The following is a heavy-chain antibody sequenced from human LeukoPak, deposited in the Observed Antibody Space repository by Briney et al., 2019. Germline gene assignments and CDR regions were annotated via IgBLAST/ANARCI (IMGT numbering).Heavy chain of an antibody. CDR2: INPNSGGT. D-gene: IGHD3-9*01. Sequence: GASVKVSCKASGGTFSSYAISWVRQAPGQGLEWTGWINPNSGGTNYAQKFQGRVTMTRDTSISTAYMELSRLRSDDTAVYYCARLVDILTGYGDYWGQGTLVTVSS. V-gene: IGHV1-2*02. CDR3: ARLVDILTGYGDY. J-gene: IGHJ4*02. CDR1: GGTFSSYA.